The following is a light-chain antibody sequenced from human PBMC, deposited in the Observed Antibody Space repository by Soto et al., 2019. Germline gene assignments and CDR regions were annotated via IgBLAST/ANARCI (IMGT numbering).Light chain of an antibody. CDR1: QSVSSSY. J-gene: IGKJ2*01. CDR2: GAS. V-gene: IGKV3-20*01. CDR3: QQYGGSPYT. Sequence: EIVLTQSPGTLSLSPGERATLSCRASQSVSSSYLAWYQQKPGQAPRLLIYGASSRATGIPDRFSGSGSGTDFTLTISRLEPEDSALYYCQQYGGSPYTFGQGTNLEIK.